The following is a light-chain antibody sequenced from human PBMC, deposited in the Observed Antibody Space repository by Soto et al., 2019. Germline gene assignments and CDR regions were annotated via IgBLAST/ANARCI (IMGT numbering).Light chain of an antibody. CDR2: EVS. CDR3: FSYTSSTAYV. V-gene: IGLV2-14*01. J-gene: IGLJ1*01. CDR1: SSDVGGYKY. Sequence: QSALTQPASVSGSPGQSITISCTGTSSDVGGYKYVSWYQLHPGKAPKLMIYEVSNRPSGISNRFSASKSGNTASLTISGLQAEDEADYDCFSYTSSTAYVFGTGTKLTVL.